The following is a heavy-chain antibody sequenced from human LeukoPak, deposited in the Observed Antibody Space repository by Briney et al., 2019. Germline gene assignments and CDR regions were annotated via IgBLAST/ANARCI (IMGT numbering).Heavy chain of an antibody. CDR2: LSGSGTST. J-gene: IGHJ6*02. V-gene: IGHV3-23*01. CDR3: AKAALVRGVIIPYYYYSMDV. CDR1: GFTFSSYA. Sequence: GGSLRLSCAASGFTFSSYAMSWVRQAPGKGLEWVSALSGSGTSTYHADSVKGRFTISRDNSKNTLYLQMNSLRAEDTAVYYCAKAALVRGVIIPYYYYSMDVWGQGTTVTVSS. D-gene: IGHD3-10*01.